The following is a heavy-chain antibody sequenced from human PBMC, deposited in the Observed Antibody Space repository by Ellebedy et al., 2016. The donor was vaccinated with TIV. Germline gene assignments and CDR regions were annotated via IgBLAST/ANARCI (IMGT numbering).Heavy chain of an antibody. CDR2: IWYDGSNK. CDR3: AREGGGYYFDY. Sequence: PGGSLRLSCAASGFTFSSYGMHWVRQAPGKGLEWVAVIWYDGSNKYYADSVKGRFTISRDNSKNTLYLQMNSLRAEDTAVYYCAREGGGYYFDYWGQGTLVTVSS. V-gene: IGHV3-33*01. CDR1: GFTFSSYG. J-gene: IGHJ4*02. D-gene: IGHD3-16*01.